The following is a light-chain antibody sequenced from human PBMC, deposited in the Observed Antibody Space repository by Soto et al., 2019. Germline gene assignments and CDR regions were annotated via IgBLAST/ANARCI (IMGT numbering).Light chain of an antibody. CDR3: QQYNTYTWT. J-gene: IGKJ1*01. Sequence: DIQMTLAPSTLSASVGYKFTITCRASQSIRSWLAWYQQKKGKAPNLLIYKASILEGGVPSRLSGSGYGTELTITISNMQTDDFESECCQQYNTYTWTFGHGTQVDIK. CDR2: KAS. V-gene: IGKV1-5*03. CDR1: QSIRSW.